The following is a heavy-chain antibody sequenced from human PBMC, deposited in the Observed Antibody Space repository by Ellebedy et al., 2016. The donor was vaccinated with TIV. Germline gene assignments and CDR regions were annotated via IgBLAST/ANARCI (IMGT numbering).Heavy chain of an antibody. J-gene: IGHJ2*01. CDR1: GFTVSSNY. Sequence: GESLKISCAASGFTVSSNYMSWVRQAPGKGLEWVSVIYSGGDTYYAYSVKGRFTISRDNSNNTLYLQMNILIAEDTAVYYCAIKRFGYRSTWYIGWYFELWGRGTLVTVSS. CDR3: AIKRFGYRSTWYIGWYFEL. CDR2: IYSGGDT. D-gene: IGHD6-13*01. V-gene: IGHV3-53*01.